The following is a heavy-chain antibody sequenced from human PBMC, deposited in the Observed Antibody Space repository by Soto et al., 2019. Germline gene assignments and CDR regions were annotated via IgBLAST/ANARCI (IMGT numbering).Heavy chain of an antibody. CDR3: ARGSAKRDGYNYPYYFDY. CDR1: GGSFSGYY. Sequence: SETLSLTCAVYGGSFSGYYWSWIRQPPGKGLEWIGEINHSGSTNYNPSLKSRVTISVDTSKNQFSLKLSSVTAADTAVYYCARGSAKRDGYNYPYYFDYWGQGTLVTV. V-gene: IGHV4-34*01. CDR2: INHSGST. J-gene: IGHJ4*02. D-gene: IGHD5-12*01.